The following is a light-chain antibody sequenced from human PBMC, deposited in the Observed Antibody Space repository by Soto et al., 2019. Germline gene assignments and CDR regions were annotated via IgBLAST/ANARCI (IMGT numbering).Light chain of an antibody. CDR2: RDD. CDR1: ISNIGSKY. J-gene: IGLJ3*02. Sequence: QSVLTQPPSASTTPGQRVTIFCSGGISNIGSKYVYWYQHLPGAAPKLLIYRDDQRPSGVPDRFSGSKSGTSASLAISGRRSEDEAEYYCAAWDDSLNAWVFGGGTQLTVL. CDR3: AAWDDSLNAWV. V-gene: IGLV1-47*01.